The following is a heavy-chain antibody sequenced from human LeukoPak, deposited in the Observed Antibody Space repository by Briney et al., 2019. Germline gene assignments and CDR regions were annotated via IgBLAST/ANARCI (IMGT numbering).Heavy chain of an antibody. CDR2: IYSNGKT. CDR3: ATRGP. CDR1: GFSVRSDF. Sequence: GGSLRLSCAASGFSVRSDFMTWVRQAPGKGLEWVSIIYSNGKTNYADAVKGRFTISRDNSKNTLYLQMNGLGAEDTAVYFCATRGPWGQGTLVTVSS. V-gene: IGHV3-66*02. J-gene: IGHJ5*02.